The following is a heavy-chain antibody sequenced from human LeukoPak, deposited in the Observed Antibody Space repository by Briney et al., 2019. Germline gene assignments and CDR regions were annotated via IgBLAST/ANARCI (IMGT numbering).Heavy chain of an antibody. Sequence: PSQTLSLTCTVSGGSISSGGYYWSWIRQPPGKGLEWIGYIYHSGSTYYNPSLKSRVTISVDRSKNQFSLKLSSVTAADTAVYYCARVYSSSWYNAPDYWGQGTLVTVSS. V-gene: IGHV4-30-2*01. CDR3: ARVYSSSWYNAPDY. CDR1: GGSISSGGYY. D-gene: IGHD6-13*01. CDR2: IYHSGST. J-gene: IGHJ4*02.